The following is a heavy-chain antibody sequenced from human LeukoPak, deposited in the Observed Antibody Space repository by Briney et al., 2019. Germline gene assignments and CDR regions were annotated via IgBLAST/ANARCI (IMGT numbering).Heavy chain of an antibody. CDR2: ISGSGVST. V-gene: IGHV3-23*01. D-gene: IGHD5-18*01. CDR3: AKDPSVTLSGYFQH. CDR1: GFTFSSYA. Sequence: PGGSLRLSCAASGFTFSSYAMSWVRQAPGKGLQWVLSISGSGVSTYSPDSVEGRFTISRDNSKNTLYLQMNSLRAEDTAVYYCAKDPSVTLSGYFQHWGQGTLVTVSS. J-gene: IGHJ1*01.